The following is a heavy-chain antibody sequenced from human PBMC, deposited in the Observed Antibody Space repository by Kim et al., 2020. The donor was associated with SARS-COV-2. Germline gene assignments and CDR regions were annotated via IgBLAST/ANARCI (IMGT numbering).Heavy chain of an antibody. D-gene: IGHD6-13*01. J-gene: IGHJ3*02. Sequence: SVKSRITINPDTSKNQFSLQLNSVTPEDTAVYYCARDKDQAAAGTSAFDIWGQGTMVTVSS. CDR3: ARDKDQAAAGTSAFDI. V-gene: IGHV6-1*01.